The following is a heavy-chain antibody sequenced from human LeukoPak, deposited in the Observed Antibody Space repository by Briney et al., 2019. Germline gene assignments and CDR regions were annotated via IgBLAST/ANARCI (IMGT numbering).Heavy chain of an antibody. D-gene: IGHD2-2*01. CDR3: ARDIIVVVTTVVDY. CDR1: GYTFTGYY. J-gene: IGHJ4*02. CDR2: INPNNGGT. Sequence: ASVKVTCKASGYTFTGYYMHWVRQATGQGIELIGWINPNNGGTNYAEKFQGRVTMTRDTSISTAYMELSRLRSDDTAVYYCARDIIVVVTTVVDYWGQGTLVTVSS. V-gene: IGHV1-2*02.